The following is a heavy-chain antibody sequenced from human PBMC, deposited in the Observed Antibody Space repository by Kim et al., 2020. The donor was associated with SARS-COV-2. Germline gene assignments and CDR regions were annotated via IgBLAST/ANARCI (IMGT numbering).Heavy chain of an antibody. J-gene: IGHJ5*02. D-gene: IGHD5-12*01. CDR3: ARDVRGSFDP. V-gene: IGHV4-59*13. Sequence: SETLSLTCTVSGGSISSYYWSWIRQPPGKGLEWIGYIYYSGSTNYNPSLKSRVTISVDTSKNQFSLKLSSVTAADTAVYYCARDVRGSFDPWGQGTLVTV. CDR2: IYYSGST. CDR1: GGSISSYY.